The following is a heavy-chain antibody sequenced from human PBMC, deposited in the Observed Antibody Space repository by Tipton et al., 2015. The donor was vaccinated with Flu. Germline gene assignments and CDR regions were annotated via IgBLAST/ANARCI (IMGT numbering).Heavy chain of an antibody. V-gene: IGHV4-38-2*01. CDR1: GYSIRSGYY. Sequence: TLSLTCAVSGYSIRSGYYWDWIRQPPGKGLEWIGSIHQSGTTYYKSSLKSRATISVDTSKNQFSLKLSSVTAADTAVYYCAMYYYDSSAYYSQGWFDYWGQGTLVAASS. CDR2: IHQSGTT. D-gene: IGHD3-22*01. J-gene: IGHJ5*01. CDR3: AMYYYDSSAYYSQGWFDY.